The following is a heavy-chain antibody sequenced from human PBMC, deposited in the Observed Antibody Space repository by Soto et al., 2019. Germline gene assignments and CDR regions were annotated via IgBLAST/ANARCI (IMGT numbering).Heavy chain of an antibody. CDR2: ISGSGVST. Sequence: EVQLLESGGGLVQPGGSLRLSCAASGFTFSSYAMRWVRQAPGKGLEWVSGISGSGVSTYYADSVKGRFTISRDNSKNTVYLQMNGIGAEEMAVYYCAKGRVGGTKGDYFNYWGQGTLVTVSS. D-gene: IGHD1-26*01. CDR1: GFTFSSYA. CDR3: AKGRVGGTKGDYFNY. V-gene: IGHV3-23*01. J-gene: IGHJ4*01.